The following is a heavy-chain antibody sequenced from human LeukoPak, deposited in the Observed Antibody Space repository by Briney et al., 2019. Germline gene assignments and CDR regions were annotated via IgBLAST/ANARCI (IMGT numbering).Heavy chain of an antibody. CDR2: IHSTSASI. V-gene: IGHV3-48*01. CDR1: GFTFSSYG. CDR3: SRVVQDVTGADY. D-gene: IGHD3-9*01. Sequence: GGSLRLSCAASGFTFSSYGMHWVRQAPGKGLEWLSYIHSTSASIHYADSVKGRFTISRDNAKNSLYLQMNSLRAEDTAVYYCSRVVQDVTGADYWGQGTLVIVSS. J-gene: IGHJ4*02.